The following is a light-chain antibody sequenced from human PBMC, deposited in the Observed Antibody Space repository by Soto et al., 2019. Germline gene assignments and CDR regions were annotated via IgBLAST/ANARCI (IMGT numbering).Light chain of an antibody. CDR2: GVT. CDR3: SSFTSASTRI. J-gene: IGLJ1*01. V-gene: IGLV2-14*03. Sequence: QSVLTQPASVSGSPGQSISIPCTGISSDIGAFNFVSWYQQHPGKAPKVLIYGVTNRPSGVDYRFSGSKSGNTASLIISGLRPEDEADYYCSSFTSASTRIFGTGTKLTVL. CDR1: SSDIGAFNF.